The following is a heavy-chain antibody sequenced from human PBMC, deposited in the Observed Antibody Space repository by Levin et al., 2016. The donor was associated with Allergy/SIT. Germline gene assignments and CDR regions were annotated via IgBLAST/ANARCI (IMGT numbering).Heavy chain of an antibody. CDR1: GGSISSYY. Sequence: SETLSLTCTVSGGSISSYYWSWIRQPAGKGLEWIGRIYTSGSTKYNPSLKGRVALSLDTPKKQFFLKLSSVTAADSAVYYCARGTFYFGSDEYSEFDYWGQGVPVTVSS. CDR3: ARGTFYFGSDEYSEFDY. CDR2: IYTSGST. J-gene: IGHJ4*02. D-gene: IGHD3-10*01. V-gene: IGHV4-4*07.